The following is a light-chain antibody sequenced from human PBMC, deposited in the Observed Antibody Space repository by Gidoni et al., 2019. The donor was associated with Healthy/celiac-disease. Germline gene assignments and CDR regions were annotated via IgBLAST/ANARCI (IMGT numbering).Light chain of an antibody. CDR2: GAS. V-gene: IGKV3-20*01. J-gene: IGKJ2*01. Sequence: EIALTQSPDTLSLSPGERATLSCRASQSVSSSYLAWYQQKPGHAHRLLIYGASSRATGIPTRCSGSWVGTDCTLTISILVPEDVAVYCCQQYGSSPFFGQGTKLEIK. CDR3: QQYGSSPF. CDR1: QSVSSSY.